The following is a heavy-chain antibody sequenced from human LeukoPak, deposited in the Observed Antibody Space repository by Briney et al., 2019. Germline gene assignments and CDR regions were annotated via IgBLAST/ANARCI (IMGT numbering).Heavy chain of an antibody. V-gene: IGHV1-69*06. CDR3: ARDNNDYVWGSYRYGFDP. Sequence: GSSVKVSCKASGGTFSSYAISWVRQAPGQGLEWMGGIIPIFGTANYAQKFQGRVTITADKSTGTAYMDLTSLKSEDTAVYYCARDNNDYVWGSYRYGFDPWGQGTLVTVSS. CDR2: IIPIFGTA. J-gene: IGHJ5*02. D-gene: IGHD3-16*02. CDR1: GGTFSSYA.